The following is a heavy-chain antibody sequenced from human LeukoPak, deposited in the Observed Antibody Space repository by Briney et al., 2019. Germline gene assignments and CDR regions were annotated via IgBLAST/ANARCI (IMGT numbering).Heavy chain of an antibody. CDR2: IDNAGNIT. CDR3: VRSAFHAGSGNYYDY. CDR1: GFTFSNYW. J-gene: IGHJ4*02. V-gene: IGHV3-74*03. D-gene: IGHD3-22*01. Sequence: GGSLRLSCAASGFTFSNYWIHWVRQAPGKGLVWVSRIDNAGNITTYADSVKGRFTISRDNAENTLYLQMNSLRVEDTAVYYCVRSAFHAGSGNYYDYWGQGTLVTVSS.